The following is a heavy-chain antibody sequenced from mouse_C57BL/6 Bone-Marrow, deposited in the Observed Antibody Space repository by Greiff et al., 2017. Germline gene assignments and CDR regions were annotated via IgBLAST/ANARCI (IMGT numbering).Heavy chain of an antibody. V-gene: IGHV1-47*01. Sequence: QVHVKQSGAELVKPGASVKMSCKASGYTFTTYPIEWMKQNHGKSLEWIGNFHPYNDDTKYNEKFKGKATLTVEKSSITVYLDLSLLTSDYSAVYYCARGGRSLYYAMDYWGQGPSVTVSS. CDR3: ARGGRSLYYAMDY. CDR1: GYTFTTYP. J-gene: IGHJ4*01. CDR2: FHPYNDDT.